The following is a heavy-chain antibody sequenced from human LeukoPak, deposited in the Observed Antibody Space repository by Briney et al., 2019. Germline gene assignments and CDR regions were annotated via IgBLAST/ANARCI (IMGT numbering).Heavy chain of an antibody. CDR1: GFTFSSYW. Sequence: GGSLRLSCAASGFTFSSYWMSWVRQAPGKGLEWVANIKQDGSEKYYVDSVKGRFTISRDNAKNSLYLQMNSLRAEDTAVYYCARDAFAYYDFWSGYYAFDIWGQGTMVTVSS. CDR2: IKQDGSEK. CDR3: ARDAFAYYDFWSGYYAFDI. J-gene: IGHJ3*02. D-gene: IGHD3-3*01. V-gene: IGHV3-7*01.